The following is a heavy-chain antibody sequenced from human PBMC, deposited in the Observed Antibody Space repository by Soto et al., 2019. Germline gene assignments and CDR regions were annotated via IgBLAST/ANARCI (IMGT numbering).Heavy chain of an antibody. D-gene: IGHD4-17*01. CDR2: ISFSGTT. Sequence: SETLSLTCTVSRGSITNYFWTWIRQSPGRGLEWIGYISFSGTTNYNAYLKSRVTISVEKSKNQFSLKLTSVTAADTAVFFCAGRWSTVTTTGYRYWGPGTLVTVSS. CDR3: AGRWSTVTTTGYRY. V-gene: IGHV4-4*08. J-gene: IGHJ4*02. CDR1: RGSITNYF.